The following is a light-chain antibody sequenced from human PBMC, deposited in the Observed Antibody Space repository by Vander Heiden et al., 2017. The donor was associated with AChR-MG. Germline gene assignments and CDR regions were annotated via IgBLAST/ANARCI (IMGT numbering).Light chain of an antibody. Sequence: QSVLTHPPSASGPLGQRVTIACSGSSANIGSNTVNWDQQLPGTAPKLLIYSNNKRPSGVPDRFSGSKSGTSASLAISGLQAEDEADYYCAAWDDSRNGVVFGGGTKLTVL. J-gene: IGLJ2*01. CDR2: SNN. CDR1: SANIGSNT. V-gene: IGLV1-44*01. CDR3: AAWDDSRNGVV.